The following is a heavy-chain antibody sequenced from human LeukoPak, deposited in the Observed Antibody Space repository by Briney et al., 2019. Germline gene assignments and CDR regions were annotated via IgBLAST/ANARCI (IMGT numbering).Heavy chain of an antibody. D-gene: IGHD5-18*01. Sequence: ASVKVSCKASGYTFTSYYMHWVRQAPGQGLEWMGIINPSGGSTSYAQKFQGRVTMTRDMSTSTVYMELSSLRSEDTAVYYCARRAMVVRYFDYWGQGTLVTVSS. CDR1: GYTFTSYY. V-gene: IGHV1-46*01. CDR2: INPSGGST. CDR3: ARRAMVVRYFDY. J-gene: IGHJ4*02.